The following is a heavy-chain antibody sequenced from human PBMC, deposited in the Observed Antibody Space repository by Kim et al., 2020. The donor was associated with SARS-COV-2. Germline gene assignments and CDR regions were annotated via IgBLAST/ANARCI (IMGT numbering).Heavy chain of an antibody. CDR2: IYTSGST. Sequence: SETLSLTCTVSGGSISSYYWSWIRQPAGKGLEWIGRIYTSGSTNYNPSLKSRVTMSVDTSKNQFSLKLSSVTAADTAVYYCARGGQYYDFWSGYPGGFDIWGQGTMVTVSS. CDR3: ARGGQYYDFWSGYPGGFDI. D-gene: IGHD3-3*01. CDR1: GGSISSYY. J-gene: IGHJ3*02. V-gene: IGHV4-4*07.